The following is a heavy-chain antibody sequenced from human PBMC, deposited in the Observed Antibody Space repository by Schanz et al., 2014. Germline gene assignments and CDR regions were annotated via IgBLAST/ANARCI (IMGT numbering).Heavy chain of an antibody. CDR1: GFKFSIYA. J-gene: IGHJ4*03. CDR3: ARDKGGYYPFDY. D-gene: IGHD3-3*01. CDR2: ISYDGRSK. V-gene: IGHV3-30*04. Sequence: QVQLVDSGGGVVQPGRSLRLSCAASGFKFSIYAMHWVRQAPGKGLEWVAVISYDGRSKDYADSVKGRFTISRDNAKNSLYLQMNSLRAEDTAVYYCARDKGGYYPFDYWGQGTLVTVSS.